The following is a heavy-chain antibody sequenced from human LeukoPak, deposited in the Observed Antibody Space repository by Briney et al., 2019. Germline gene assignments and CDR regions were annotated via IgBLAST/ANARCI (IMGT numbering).Heavy chain of an antibody. CDR2: ISYDGSNK. V-gene: IGHV3-30*18. D-gene: IGHD3-22*01. Sequence: GGSLRLSWAAAGFIFSSHGMHWVRQAPGKGLEWVAVISYDGSNKYYADSVKGRFTISRDNSKNTLYLQMNSLRAEDTAVYYCAKDSYYYDSSALGYFDYWGQGTLVTVSS. CDR3: AKDSYYYDSSALGYFDY. J-gene: IGHJ4*02. CDR1: GFIFSSHG.